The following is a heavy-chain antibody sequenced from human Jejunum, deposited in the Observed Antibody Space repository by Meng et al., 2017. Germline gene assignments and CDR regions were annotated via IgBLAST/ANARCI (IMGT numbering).Heavy chain of an antibody. D-gene: IGHD3-10*01. Sequence: HGDLRGPGPGLVKPSGTLSLTCAVSGDFTSSSDRWTWVRQAPGRGLEWIGEVWHSGATYYNPSLESRLTISIDTSNNRFSLELSSATAADTAVYYCARGVLERYFGYWGQGALVTVSS. CDR3: ARGVLERYFGY. CDR2: VWHSGAT. J-gene: IGHJ4*02. CDR1: GDFTSSSDR. V-gene: IGHV4-4*02.